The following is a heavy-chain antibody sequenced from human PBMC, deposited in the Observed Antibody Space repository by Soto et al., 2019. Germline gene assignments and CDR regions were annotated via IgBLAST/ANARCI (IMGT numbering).Heavy chain of an antibody. CDR3: ATGNVASMLEY. J-gene: IGHJ4*02. CDR2: MYHSGGA. CDR1: ACSIGIYYL. Sequence: SATLSLTWIFSACSIGIYYLWTLFRQPPGKGLEWIGKMYHSGGADYSPSLKSRVTISADSSKNHFSLRLTGVTAADTAVYYCATGNVASMLEYWGQGTQGTVPQ. V-gene: IGHV4-4*02.